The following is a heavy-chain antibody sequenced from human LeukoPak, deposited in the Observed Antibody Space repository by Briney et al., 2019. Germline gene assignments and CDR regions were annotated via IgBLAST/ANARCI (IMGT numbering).Heavy chain of an antibody. Sequence: GGSLRLSCAASGFAFNSYNMNWVRQAPGKGLEWISYIGSSGSPTHYADSVRGRFAISRDNAKNSLYLQMNSLRDDDTALYYCARRPYSDTSGRLSDVWGQGTTVTVSS. CDR3: ARRPYSDTSGRLSDV. CDR2: IGSSGSPT. CDR1: GFAFNSYN. D-gene: IGHD3-22*01. V-gene: IGHV3-48*02. J-gene: IGHJ6*02.